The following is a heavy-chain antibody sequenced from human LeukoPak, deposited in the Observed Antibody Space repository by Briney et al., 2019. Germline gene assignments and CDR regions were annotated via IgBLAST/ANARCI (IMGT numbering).Heavy chain of an antibody. D-gene: IGHD3-16*01. V-gene: IGHV1-8*01. CDR1: GYTFTSYD. Sequence: SVKVTCKASGYTFTSYDINWVRQATGQGLEWMGWMNPNSGNTGYAQKFQGRVTMTRNTSISTAYMELSSLRSEDTAVYYCARARGSGKRFIFDYWGQGTLVTVSS. CDR2: MNPNSGNT. J-gene: IGHJ4*02. CDR3: ARARGSGKRFIFDY.